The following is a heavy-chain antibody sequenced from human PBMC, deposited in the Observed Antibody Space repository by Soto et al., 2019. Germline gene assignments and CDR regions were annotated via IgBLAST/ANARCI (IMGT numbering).Heavy chain of an antibody. D-gene: IGHD3-10*01. CDR2: INHSGST. CDR3: ARDGFGELLHDYYYYGMDV. CDR1: GGSFSGYY. V-gene: IGHV4-34*01. J-gene: IGHJ6*02. Sequence: SETLSLTCAVYGGSFSGYYWSWIRQPPGKGPEWIGEINHSGSTNYNPSLKSRVTISVDTSKNQFSLKLSSVTAADTAVYYCARDGFGELLHDYYYYGMDVWGQGTTVTVSS.